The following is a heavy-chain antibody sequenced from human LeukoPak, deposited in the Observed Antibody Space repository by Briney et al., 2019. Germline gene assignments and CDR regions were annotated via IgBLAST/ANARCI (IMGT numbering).Heavy chain of an antibody. J-gene: IGHJ4*02. Sequence: PGGSLRLSCAASGFTFSSYNMNWVRQAPGKGLEWVSYISSSSSTIYYADSVKGRFTISRDNAKNLLYLQMNSLRDEDTAVYYCARMSDGNSPIWDWGQGTLVTVSS. D-gene: IGHD3-16*01. V-gene: IGHV3-48*02. CDR3: ARMSDGNSPIWD. CDR1: GFTFSSYN. CDR2: ISSSSSTI.